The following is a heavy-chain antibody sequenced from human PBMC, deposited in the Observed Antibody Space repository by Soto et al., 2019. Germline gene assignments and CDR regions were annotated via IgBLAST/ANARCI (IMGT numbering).Heavy chain of an antibody. CDR1: GGTFSSYA. CDR2: ITPIFGTA. J-gene: IGHJ3*02. V-gene: IGHV1-69*06. D-gene: IGHD3-3*01. Sequence: SVKVSCKASGGTFSSYAISWVRQAPGQGLEWMGGITPIFGTANYAQKFQGRVTITADKSTSTAYMELSSLRSEDTAVYYCAREQRFDDAFDIWGQGTMVTVSS. CDR3: AREQRFDDAFDI.